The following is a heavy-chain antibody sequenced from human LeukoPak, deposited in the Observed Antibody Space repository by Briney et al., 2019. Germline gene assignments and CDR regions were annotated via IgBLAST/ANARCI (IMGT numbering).Heavy chain of an antibody. V-gene: IGHV3-48*01. D-gene: IGHD3-10*01. J-gene: IGHJ4*02. CDR2: IRSSSSTM. CDR1: GFTFSSYS. CDR3: ARADYYGSGNYYTSDY. Sequence: PGGSLRRSCAASGFTFSSYSMNWVRQAPGKGLEWVSYIRSSSSTMYYADSVKGRFTISRDNAKNSLYLQMNNLRAEDTAVYYCARADYYGSGNYYTSDYWGQGTLVTVSS.